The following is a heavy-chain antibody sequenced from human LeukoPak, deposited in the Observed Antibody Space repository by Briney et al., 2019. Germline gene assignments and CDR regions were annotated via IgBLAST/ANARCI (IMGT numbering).Heavy chain of an antibody. Sequence: GGSLRLSCAASGFTFSNYAMTWVRQAPGKGLEWVSVIGRTGDIFYADSVKGRFTISRDNSKNTLYLQMNSLRAEDTALYYCAQNWNLDCWGQGTLVTVSS. V-gene: IGHV3-23*01. CDR2: IGRTGDI. J-gene: IGHJ4*02. CDR3: AQNWNLDC. D-gene: IGHD1-1*01. CDR1: GFTFSNYA.